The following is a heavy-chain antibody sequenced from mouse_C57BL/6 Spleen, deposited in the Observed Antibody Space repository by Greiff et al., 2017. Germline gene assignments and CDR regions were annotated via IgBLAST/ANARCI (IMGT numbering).Heavy chain of an antibody. Sequence: VQLQQSVAELVRPGASVKLFCTASGFNSKNTYMHWVKQRPEQGLEWIGRIDPANGNTKYAPKFQSKATITSDTSSNTAYLQLSSLTSEDTAIYYCASPYYYGSRYFDYWGQGTTLTVSS. CDR3: ASPYYYGSRYFDY. J-gene: IGHJ2*01. CDR1: GFNSKNTY. V-gene: IGHV14-3*01. D-gene: IGHD1-1*01. CDR2: IDPANGNT.